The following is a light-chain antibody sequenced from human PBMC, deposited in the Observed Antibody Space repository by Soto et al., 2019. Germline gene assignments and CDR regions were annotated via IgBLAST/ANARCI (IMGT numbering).Light chain of an antibody. CDR1: QSVSSN. CDR3: QQYNNWPLT. CDR2: GAS. Sequence: EIVMTQSPATLSVSPGERPTLSSRASQSVSSNLAWYQQKPGQPPRLLIYGASTRATGIPARFSGSGSGTEFTLTISSLQSEDFAVYYCQQYNNWPLTFGGGTKVEIK. J-gene: IGKJ4*01. V-gene: IGKV3-15*01.